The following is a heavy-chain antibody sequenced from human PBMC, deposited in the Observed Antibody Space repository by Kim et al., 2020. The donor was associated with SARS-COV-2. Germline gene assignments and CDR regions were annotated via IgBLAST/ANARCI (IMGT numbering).Heavy chain of an antibody. CDR3: AHRKEYGSGSYDNWFDP. V-gene: IGHV2-5*02. CDR1: GFSLSTSGVG. D-gene: IGHD3-10*01. J-gene: IGHJ5*02. CDR2: NYWDDDK. Sequence: SGPTLVKPTQTLTLTCTFSGFSLSTSGVGVGWIRQPPGKALEWLALNYWDDDKRYSPSLKSRLTITKDTSKNQVALTMTNMDPVDTATYYCAHRKEYGSGSYDNWFDPWGQGTLVTVSS.